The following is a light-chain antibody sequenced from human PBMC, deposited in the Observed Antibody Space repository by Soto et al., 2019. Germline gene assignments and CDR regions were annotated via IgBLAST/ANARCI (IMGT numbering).Light chain of an antibody. CDR3: QQRSDWPWT. V-gene: IGKV3-11*01. CDR2: DAS. Sequence: EIVLTQSAVTLSLSTGERATLSCRASQSVSSYLAWYQQKPVQAPRLLIYDASNRATGIPARFSGSGSGTDFTLTISILEPEDFAVYYCQQRSDWPWTFGQGTKVDIK. J-gene: IGKJ1*01. CDR1: QSVSSY.